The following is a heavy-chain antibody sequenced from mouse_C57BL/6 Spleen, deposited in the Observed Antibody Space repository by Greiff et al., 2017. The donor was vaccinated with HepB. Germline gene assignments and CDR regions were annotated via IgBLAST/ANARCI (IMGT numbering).Heavy chain of an antibody. CDR2: ICSDGST. CDR3: ARGSSLYYYAMDY. V-gene: IGHV2-6*03. J-gene: IGHJ4*01. D-gene: IGHD1-1*01. CDR1: GFSLTSYG. Sequence: QVQLQQSGPGLVAPSQSLSITCTVSGFSLTSYGVHWVRQPPGKGLEWLVVICSDGSTTYNSALKSRLSISKDNSKSQVFLKMNSLQTDDTAMYYCARGSSLYYYAMDYWGQGTSVTVSS.